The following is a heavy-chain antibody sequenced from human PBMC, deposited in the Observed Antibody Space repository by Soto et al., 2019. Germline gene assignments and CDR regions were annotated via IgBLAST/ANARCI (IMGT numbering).Heavy chain of an antibody. CDR1: GFTFSRYW. V-gene: IGHV3-7*05. Sequence: EVQLVESGGGLVQTGGSLRLSCAASGFTFSRYWMKWFRQAPGKGLEWVANIKQDGSETYYVDSVKGRFTISRDNAKNSQFLQMNSLGAEDTAVYYCAGGSGWLSDSWGQGTLVTVSS. CDR2: IKQDGSET. CDR3: AGGSGWLSDS. D-gene: IGHD6-19*01. J-gene: IGHJ4*02.